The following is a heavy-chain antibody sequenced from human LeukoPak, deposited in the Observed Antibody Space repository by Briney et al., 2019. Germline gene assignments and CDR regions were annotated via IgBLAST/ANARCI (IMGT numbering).Heavy chain of an antibody. V-gene: IGHV3-15*01. CDR3: TTYFSHFDLSSGYYSY. D-gene: IGHD3-3*01. CDR1: GFIFTSAW. CDR2: LTDNIDGGTT. J-gene: IGHJ4*02. Sequence: GGPLRLSWVASGFIFTSAWMVWLRQAPGKGLEWFSRLTDNIDGGTTELDATVKGRFTISRDDSRSTVYLQMDSLKTEDTGVYYCTTYFSHFDLSSGYYSYWGLGPLVTVSS.